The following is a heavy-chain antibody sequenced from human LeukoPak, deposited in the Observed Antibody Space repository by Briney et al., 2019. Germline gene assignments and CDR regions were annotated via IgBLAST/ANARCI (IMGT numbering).Heavy chain of an antibody. CDR1: GGSISSSSYY. V-gene: IGHV4-39*01. D-gene: IGHD6-6*01. CDR3: AREQLVGDYFDY. Sequence: SETLSLTCTVSGGSISSSSYYWGWIRQPPGKGLEWIGSIYYSGSTYYNPSLKSRVTISVDTSKNQFSLKLSFVTAADTAVYYCAREQLVGDYFDYWGQGTLVTVSS. J-gene: IGHJ4*02. CDR2: IYYSGST.